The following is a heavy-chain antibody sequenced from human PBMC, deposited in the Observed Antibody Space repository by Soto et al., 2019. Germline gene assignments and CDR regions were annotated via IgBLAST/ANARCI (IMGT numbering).Heavy chain of an antibody. V-gene: IGHV3-30-3*01. Sequence: QVQLVESGGGVVQPGRSLRLSCAASGFTFSSYAMHWVRQAPGNGLEWVAVISYDGSNKYYADSVKGRFTISRDNSKNTLYLQMNSLRAEDTAVYYCAREYGYYGFDYWGQGTLVTVSS. CDR3: AREYGYYGFDY. CDR2: ISYDGSNK. D-gene: IGHD3-10*01. CDR1: GFTFSSYA. J-gene: IGHJ4*02.